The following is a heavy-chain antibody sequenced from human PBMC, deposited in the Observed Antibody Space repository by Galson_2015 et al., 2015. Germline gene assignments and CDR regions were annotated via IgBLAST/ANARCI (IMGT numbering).Heavy chain of an antibody. J-gene: IGHJ4*02. CDR1: GFTFDDYA. D-gene: IGHD3-3*01. Sequence: SLRLSCAASGFTFDDYAMHWVRHAPGKGLEWVSGISWNSGSIGYADSVKGRFTISRDNAKNSLYLQMNSLRAEDTALYYCAKGSFGVVTPYYFDYWGQGTLVTVSS. CDR2: ISWNSGSI. V-gene: IGHV3-9*01. CDR3: AKGSFGVVTPYYFDY.